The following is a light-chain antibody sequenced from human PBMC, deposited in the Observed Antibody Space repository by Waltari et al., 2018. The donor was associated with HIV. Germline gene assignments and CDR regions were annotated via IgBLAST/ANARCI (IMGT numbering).Light chain of an antibody. CDR3: SSYTSSSKV. CDR1: SSDVGGYNY. CDR2: DVS. Sequence: QPASVSGSPGQSITISCTGTSSDVGGYNYVSWYQQHPGKAPKLMIYDVSNWPSGVSNRFSGSKSGNTASLTISGLQAEDEADYYCSSYTSSSKVFGGGTKLTVL. J-gene: IGLJ3*02. V-gene: IGLV2-14*01.